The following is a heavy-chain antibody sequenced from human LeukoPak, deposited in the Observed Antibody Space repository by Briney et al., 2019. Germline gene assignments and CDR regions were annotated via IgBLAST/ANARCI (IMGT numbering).Heavy chain of an antibody. D-gene: IGHD5-24*01. CDR1: GFTFSSYA. CDR2: LTDSGGTT. J-gene: IGHJ3*02. V-gene: IGHV3-23*01. CDR3: AKKRDAFDI. Sequence: PGGSLRLSCVASGFTFSSYAMGWVRQAPGKRPEWVSSLTDSGGTTYYADSVKGRFTISRDNSKSTLYLHMNSLRAEDTAMYYCAKKRDAFDIWGRGTVVAVSS.